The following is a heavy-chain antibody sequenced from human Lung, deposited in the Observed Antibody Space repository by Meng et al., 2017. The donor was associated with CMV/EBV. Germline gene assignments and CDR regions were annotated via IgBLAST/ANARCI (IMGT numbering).Heavy chain of an antibody. CDR3: AKVAESTTSPYNYFGA. V-gene: IGHV3-30*02. CDR2: IRFDGTQT. J-gene: IGHJ5*02. D-gene: IGHD1-1*01. Sequence: GGSLRLXCEASGFTFSNYGMHWVRQAPGKGLEWVAYIRFDGTQTYYSDSVKGRFAIFRDNSKNTLYLQMHSLTTEDTAMFYCAKVAESTTSPYNYFGAWGQGNXVNGAS. CDR1: GFTFSNYG.